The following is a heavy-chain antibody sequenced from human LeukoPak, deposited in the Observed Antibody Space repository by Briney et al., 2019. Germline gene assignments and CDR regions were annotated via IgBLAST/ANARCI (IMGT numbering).Heavy chain of an antibody. J-gene: IGHJ4*02. Sequence: LSLTCTVSGGSISSSSYYWGWVRQAPGKGLEWVSYISSSGSTIYYADSVKGRFTISRDNAKNSLYLQMNSLRAEDTAVYYCARGRRPYGDYYFDYWGQGTLVTVSS. CDR1: GGSISSSSYY. CDR2: ISSSGSTI. CDR3: ARGRRPYGDYYFDY. D-gene: IGHD4-17*01. V-gene: IGHV3-48*03.